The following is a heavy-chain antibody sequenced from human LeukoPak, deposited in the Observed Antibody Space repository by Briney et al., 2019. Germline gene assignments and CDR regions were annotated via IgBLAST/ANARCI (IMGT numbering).Heavy chain of an antibody. D-gene: IGHD6-13*01. CDR3: AREFGSRLNNWFDP. V-gene: IGHV3-23*01. CDR1: GFTFSDYA. Sequence: PGGSLRLSCAASGFTFSDYAMSWVRQAPGKGLEWVSTFSGRGTTTYYADSVKGRFTISRDNAKNPLYLQMNSLRAEDTAVYYCAREFGSRLNNWFDPWGQGTLVTVSS. J-gene: IGHJ5*02. CDR2: FSGRGTTT.